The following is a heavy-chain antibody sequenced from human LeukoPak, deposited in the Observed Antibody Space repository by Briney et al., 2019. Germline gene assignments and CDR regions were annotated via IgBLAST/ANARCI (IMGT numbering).Heavy chain of an antibody. Sequence: PGGSLRLSCAASGFTFSSSGMHWVRQAPGKGLEWVAVISFDGSKKYYGDSVKGRVTISRDDSKNTMYLQMNSLRAEDTAIYYCANGRGGEWVSEFEYWGQGTLVTVSS. CDR1: GFTFSSSG. D-gene: IGHD3-16*01. V-gene: IGHV3-30*18. CDR2: ISFDGSKK. J-gene: IGHJ4*02. CDR3: ANGRGGEWVSEFEY.